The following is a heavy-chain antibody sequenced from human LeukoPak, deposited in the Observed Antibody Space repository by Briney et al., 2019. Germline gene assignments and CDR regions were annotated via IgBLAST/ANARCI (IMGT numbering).Heavy chain of an antibody. CDR3: ARRVVRGWFDP. CDR1: GGSISSGGYS. CDR2: INHSGST. V-gene: IGHV4-34*01. J-gene: IGHJ5*02. Sequence: SETLSLTCAVSGGSISSGGYSWSWIRQPPGKGLEWIGEINHSGSTNYNPSPKSRVPLSVDTSKNQFSLKLSSVTAADTAVYYCARRVVRGWFDPWGQGTLVTVSS.